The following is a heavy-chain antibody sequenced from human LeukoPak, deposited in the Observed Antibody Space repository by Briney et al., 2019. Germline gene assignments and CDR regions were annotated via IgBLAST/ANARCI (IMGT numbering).Heavy chain of an antibody. V-gene: IGHV4-31*03. J-gene: IGHJ1*01. CDR2: IHHSGTI. CDR3: AGGNDDSKLHH. Sequence: AETLSLTCSVSGDSVTSGNYYWSWIRQHPEKGPECIGHIHHSGTIYYNPSLLSRATISVDASKNQFSLRLSSVTAADTALYYCAGGNDDSKLHHWGQGTLVTVSS. D-gene: IGHD3-22*01. CDR1: GDSVTSGNYY.